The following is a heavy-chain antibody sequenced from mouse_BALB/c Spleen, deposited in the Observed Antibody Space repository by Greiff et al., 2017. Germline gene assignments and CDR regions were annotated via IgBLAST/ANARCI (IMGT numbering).Heavy chain of an antibody. V-gene: IGHV5-6*01. J-gene: IGHJ4*01. CDR2: ISDGGSYT. D-gene: IGHD2-14*01. Sequence: EVQLVESGGGLVKPGGSLKLSCAASGFTFSSYAMSWVRQTPEKRLEWVATISDGGSYTYYPDSVKGRFTISRDNAKNNLYLQMSSLKSEDTAMYYCARDRSFSYYAMDYWGQGTSVTVSS. CDR3: ARDRSFSYYAMDY. CDR1: GFTFSSYA.